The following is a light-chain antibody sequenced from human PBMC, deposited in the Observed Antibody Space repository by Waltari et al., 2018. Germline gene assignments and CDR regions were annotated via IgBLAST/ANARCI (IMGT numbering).Light chain of an antibody. V-gene: IGKV3-20*01. J-gene: IGKJ2*01. CDR2: DAS. CDR1: QSVTNNY. CDR3: HHYFGSPPNA. Sequence: EIVLTQSPGTLSLSPGERATLSCRASQSVTNNYLAWYQQKPGQAPRLLIYDASSRATGIPDRFSGSGSGTDFTLTISRLWPEDFAVYYCHHYFGSPPNAFGQGTKLEIK.